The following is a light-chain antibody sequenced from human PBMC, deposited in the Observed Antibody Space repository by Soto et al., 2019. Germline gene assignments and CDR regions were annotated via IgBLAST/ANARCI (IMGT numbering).Light chain of an antibody. J-gene: IGKJ1*01. CDR1: QSVSSN. CDR2: GAS. V-gene: IGKV3-15*01. Sequence: ERVMTQSPATLSVSPGERATLSCRASQSVSSNLAWYQQKPGQAPRLLIYGASTRATGIPARFSGSGSGTEFTLTISSLQSEDFAVYYCQQYNNWPSWTFGQGTRWIS. CDR3: QQYNNWPSWT.